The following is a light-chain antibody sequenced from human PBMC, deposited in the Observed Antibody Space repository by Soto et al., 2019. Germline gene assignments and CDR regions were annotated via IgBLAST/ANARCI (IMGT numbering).Light chain of an antibody. Sequence: DIQMTQSPSTLSASVGDRVTITCRASQNINMWLAWYQQKPGKAPKLLIYDASSLQSGVPSRFGGSGSGTDFTLTITSLLPDDCATYYCQQFNIYPYTFGQGTKLEIK. J-gene: IGKJ2*01. CDR3: QQFNIYPYT. V-gene: IGKV1-5*01. CDR2: DAS. CDR1: QNINMW.